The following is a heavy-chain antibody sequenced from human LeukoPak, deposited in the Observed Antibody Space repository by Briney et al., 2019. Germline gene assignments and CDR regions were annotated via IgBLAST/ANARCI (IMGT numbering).Heavy chain of an antibody. CDR2: IWYDGSNK. CDR1: GFTFSSYG. Sequence: GGSLRLSCAASGFTFSSYGMHWVRQAPGKGLEWVAVIWYDGSNKYYADSVKGRFTISRDNSKNTLYPQMNSLRAEDTAVYYCAREGLYDSSGYYFPFDYWGQGTLVTVSS. V-gene: IGHV3-33*01. CDR3: AREGLYDSSGYYFPFDY. D-gene: IGHD3-22*01. J-gene: IGHJ4*02.